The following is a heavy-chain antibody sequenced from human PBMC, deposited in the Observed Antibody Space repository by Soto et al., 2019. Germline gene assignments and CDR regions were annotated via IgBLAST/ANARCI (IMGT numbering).Heavy chain of an antibody. CDR1: GGSISSYY. D-gene: IGHD3-16*01. Sequence: QVQLQESGPGLVKPSETLSLTCTVSGGSISSYYWSWIRQPPGKGLEWIGYIYYSGSTKYNPSLKSRVTISVDTSKNQFSLKLSSVTAADTAVYYCARHQTDDYVWGSYLDYWGQGTLVTVYS. V-gene: IGHV4-59*08. CDR3: ARHQTDDYVWGSYLDY. CDR2: IYYSGST. J-gene: IGHJ4*02.